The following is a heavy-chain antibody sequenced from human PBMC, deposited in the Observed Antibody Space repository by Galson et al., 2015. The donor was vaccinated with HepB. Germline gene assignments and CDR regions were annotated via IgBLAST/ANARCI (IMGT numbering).Heavy chain of an antibody. J-gene: IGHJ4*02. V-gene: IGHV4-4*07. CDR2: IYTSGST. D-gene: IGHD1-26*01. Sequence: CTVSGVSISNYFWSWIRQPAGEGLEWIGRIYTSGSTNYNPSLKSRVTMSVDTSKSQFSLKLTSVTAADTALYYCARGASGSYHYFDYWGQGTLVTASS. CDR3: ARGASGSYHYFDY. CDR1: GVSISNYF.